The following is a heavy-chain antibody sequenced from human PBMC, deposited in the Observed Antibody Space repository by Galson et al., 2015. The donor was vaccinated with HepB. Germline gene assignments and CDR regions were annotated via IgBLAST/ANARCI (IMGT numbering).Heavy chain of an antibody. V-gene: IGHV1-2*04. J-gene: IGHJ1*01. CDR2: INPNSGGT. CDR1: GYTFTGYY. CDR3: ERQYCSSTSCSPASPDFQH. D-gene: IGHD2-2*01. Sequence: SVKVSCKASGYTFTGYYMHWVRQAPGQGLEWMGWINPNSGGTNYAQKFQGWVTMTRDTSISTAYMELSRLRSDDTAVYYCERQYCSSTSCSPASPDFQHWGQGTLVTVSS.